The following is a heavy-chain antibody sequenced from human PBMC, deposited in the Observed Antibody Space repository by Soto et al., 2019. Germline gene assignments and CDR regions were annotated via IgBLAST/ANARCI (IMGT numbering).Heavy chain of an antibody. D-gene: IGHD3-22*01. CDR3: ARDWGTPGRGSAVGYYDHYGMDV. J-gene: IGHJ6*02. Sequence: EVQLVESGGGLVQPGGSLRLSCLASEFTFNTYWMNWVRQAPGRGLEWVANIKDDGSEKNYVDSVKGRFTISRDNAKNSLYLQMNSLRGEDTAMYFCARDWGTPGRGSAVGYYDHYGMDVWGQGTTVTVSS. CDR1: EFTFNTYW. CDR2: IKDDGSEK. V-gene: IGHV3-7*05.